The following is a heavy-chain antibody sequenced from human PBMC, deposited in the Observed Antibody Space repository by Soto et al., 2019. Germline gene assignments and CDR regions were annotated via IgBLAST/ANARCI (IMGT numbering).Heavy chain of an antibody. CDR3: AKDGGGVCSSTSCYTREGMDV. D-gene: IGHD2-2*01. V-gene: IGHV3-30*18. CDR2: ISYDGSNK. CDR1: GFTFSSYG. J-gene: IGHJ6*02. Sequence: VGSLRLSCAASGFTFSSYGMHWVRQAPGKGLEWVAVISYDGSNKYYADSVKGRFTISRDNSKNTLYLQMNSLRAEDTAVYYCAKDGGGVCSSTSCYTREGMDVWGQGTTVTVSS.